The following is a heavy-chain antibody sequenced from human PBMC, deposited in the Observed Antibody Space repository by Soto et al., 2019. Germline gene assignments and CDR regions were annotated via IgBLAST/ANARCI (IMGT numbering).Heavy chain of an antibody. CDR3: ARDPGGDYDILTGYSGFDH. Sequence: QVQLQESGPGLVKPSETLSLTCTVSGGSISSYYWSWIRQPPGKGLEWIGYIYYSGSTNYNPSLKSRVTISVDTSKNQFSLKLSSVTAADTAVYYCARDPGGDYDILTGYSGFDHWGQGTLVTVSS. D-gene: IGHD3-9*01. V-gene: IGHV4-59*01. CDR2: IYYSGST. J-gene: IGHJ4*02. CDR1: GGSISSYY.